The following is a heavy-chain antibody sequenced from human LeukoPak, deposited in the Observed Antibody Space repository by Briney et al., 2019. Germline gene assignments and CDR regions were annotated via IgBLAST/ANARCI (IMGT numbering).Heavy chain of an antibody. Sequence: ASVKVSCKASGGTFSSYAISWVRQAPGQGLEWMGGIIPIFGTANYAQKFQGRVTITADKSTSTAYMELSSLRSEDTAVYYCARGIYSGYESDYYYYMDVWGKGTTVTVSS. D-gene: IGHD5-12*01. CDR2: IIPIFGTA. J-gene: IGHJ6*03. CDR3: ARGIYSGYESDYYYYMDV. CDR1: GGTFSSYA. V-gene: IGHV1-69*06.